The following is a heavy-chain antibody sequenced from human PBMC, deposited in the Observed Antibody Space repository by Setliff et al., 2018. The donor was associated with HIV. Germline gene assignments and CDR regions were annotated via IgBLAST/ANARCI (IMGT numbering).Heavy chain of an antibody. V-gene: IGHV3-30*02. CDR3: ARGPYYYDSSGFSY. CDR2: IRYDGSYA. D-gene: IGHD3-22*01. CDR1: GFIFSRYG. J-gene: IGHJ4*02. Sequence: GGSLRLSCAASGFIFSRYGMHWVRQAPGKGLDWVAFIRYDGSYAYYADSVKGRFTISRDNAKNSLYLQMNSLRAEDTAVYYCARGPYYYDSSGFSYWGQGTLVTVSS.